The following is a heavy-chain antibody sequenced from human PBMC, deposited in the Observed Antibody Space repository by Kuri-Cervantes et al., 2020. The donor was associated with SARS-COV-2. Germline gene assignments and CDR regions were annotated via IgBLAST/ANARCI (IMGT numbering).Heavy chain of an antibody. V-gene: IGHV3-30*02. CDR1: GFTFSSYA. CDR2: IRYDGSNK. D-gene: IGHD3-16*01. J-gene: IGHJ6*03. CDR3: AKAGENYYYYYMDV. Sequence: LSLTCAASGFTFSSYAMSWVRQAPGKGLEWVAFIRYDGSNKYYADSVKGRFTISRDNSKNTLYLQMNSLRAEDTAVYYCAKAGENYYYYYMDVWGKGTTVTVSS.